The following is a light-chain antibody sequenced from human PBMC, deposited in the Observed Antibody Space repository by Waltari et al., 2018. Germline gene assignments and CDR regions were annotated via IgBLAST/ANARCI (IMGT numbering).Light chain of an antibody. V-gene: IGKV3-20*01. CDR3: QHPLRT. CDR1: QSFSSSY. J-gene: IGKJ1*01. CDR2: KTS. Sequence: VLTQSPGTLSLSPGERATLSCRASQSFSSSYLAWYQQKPGQAPRLLIYKTSNRATGIPDRFSGSGSGTDFTLTISRLEPEDFAVYDCQHPLRTFGQGTRVEIK.